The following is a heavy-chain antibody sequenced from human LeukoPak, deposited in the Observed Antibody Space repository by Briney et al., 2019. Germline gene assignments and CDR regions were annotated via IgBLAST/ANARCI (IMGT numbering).Heavy chain of an antibody. D-gene: IGHD3-3*01. CDR1: GGSISSYY. CDR2: IYYSGST. J-gene: IGHJ4*02. CDR3: AREMLYYDFWSGYLRYFDY. Sequence: ASETLSLTCTVSGGSISSYYWSWIRQPPGKGLEWIGYIYYSGSTNYNPSLKSRVTISVDTSKNQFSLKLSSVTAADTAVYYCAREMLYYDFWSGYLRYFDYWGQGTLVTVSS. V-gene: IGHV4-59*01.